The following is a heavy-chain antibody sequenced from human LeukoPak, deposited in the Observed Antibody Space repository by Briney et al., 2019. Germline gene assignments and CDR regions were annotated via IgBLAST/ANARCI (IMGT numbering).Heavy chain of an antibody. CDR3: AKSAGVATIYFDS. Sequence: GGSLRLSCTASGFAFRNYAMAWVRQSPGKGLEGVAAIGSDYDRVHEDSVKGRFTISGDNSKNTLYLQMDNLRVEDTAVYFCAKSAGVATIYFDSWGQGAQVTVSS. D-gene: IGHD5-12*01. V-gene: IGHV3-23*01. CDR2: IGSDYDR. CDR1: GFAFRNYA. J-gene: IGHJ4*02.